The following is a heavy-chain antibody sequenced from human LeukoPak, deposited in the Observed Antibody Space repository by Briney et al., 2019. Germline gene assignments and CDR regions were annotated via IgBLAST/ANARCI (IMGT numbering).Heavy chain of an antibody. CDR2: IYHSGST. V-gene: IGHV4-39*07. J-gene: IGHJ6*03. CDR3: ARVLGGYSNAHWTGNYYYYMDV. D-gene: IGHD4-11*01. Sequence: SETLSLTCTVSGGSISSGTYYWGWIRQPPGKGLEWIGSIYHSGSTYYNPSLKSRVTISVDTSKNQFSLRLSSLTAADTAVYYCARVLGGYSNAHWTGNYYYYMDVWGKGTTVTVSS. CDR1: GGSISSGTYY.